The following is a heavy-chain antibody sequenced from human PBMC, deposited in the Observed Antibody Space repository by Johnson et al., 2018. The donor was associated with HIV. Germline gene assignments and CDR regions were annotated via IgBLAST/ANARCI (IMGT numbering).Heavy chain of an antibody. V-gene: IGHV3-15*06. Sequence: VQLVESGGGVVRPGGSLRLSCAAPGFTFSNAWMSWVRQAPGKGLEWVSVISGSGVSTYYADSVKGRFTISRDDSKNTLYLQMNSLKTEDTAVYYCTTYPNYYDNAFDIWGQGTMVTVSS. CDR2: ISGSGVST. D-gene: IGHD3-22*01. J-gene: IGHJ3*02. CDR3: TTYPNYYDNAFDI. CDR1: GFTFSNAW.